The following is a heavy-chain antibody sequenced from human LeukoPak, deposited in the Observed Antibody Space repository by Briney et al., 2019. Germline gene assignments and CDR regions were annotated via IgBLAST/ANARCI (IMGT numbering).Heavy chain of an antibody. D-gene: IGHD3-22*01. Sequence: PGGSLRLSCAASGFTFSSYAMSWVRQAPGKGLEWVSAISGSGGSTYYADSVKGRFTISRDNSKNTLYLQMNSLRAEDTAVYYCASDYDSSGYYLDAFDIWGQGTMVTVSS. V-gene: IGHV3-23*01. CDR2: ISGSGGST. J-gene: IGHJ3*02. CDR1: GFTFSSYA. CDR3: ASDYDSSGYYLDAFDI.